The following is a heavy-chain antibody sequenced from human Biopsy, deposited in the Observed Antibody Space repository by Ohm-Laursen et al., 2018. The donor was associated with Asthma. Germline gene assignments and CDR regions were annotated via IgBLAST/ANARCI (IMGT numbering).Heavy chain of an antibody. CDR1: GGSINIGDYY. CDR3: ARDLSGYCTSSACYGFDS. J-gene: IGHJ5*01. V-gene: IGHV4-31*03. CDR2: INYSGST. D-gene: IGHD2-8*01. Sequence: SQTLSLTCTVSGGSINIGDYYWSWIRQHPVKGLEWIGYINYSGSTFYSPSLESRVTVSVDTSKNQFSLKLSSVTAADTAVYYCARDLSGYCTSSACYGFDSRGQGTLVTVSS.